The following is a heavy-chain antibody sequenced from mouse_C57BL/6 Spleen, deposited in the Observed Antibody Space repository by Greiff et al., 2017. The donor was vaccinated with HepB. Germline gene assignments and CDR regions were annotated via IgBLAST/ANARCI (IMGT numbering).Heavy chain of an antibody. D-gene: IGHD2-4*01. J-gene: IGHJ4*01. CDR1: GYSITSGYY. CDR3: ASGYDYDGTGAYAMDY. V-gene: IGHV3-6*01. CDR2: ISYDGSN. Sequence: EVKLMESGPGLVKPSQSLSLTCSVTGYSITSGYYWNWIRQFPGNKLEWMGYISYDGSNNYNPSLKNRISITRDTSKNQFFLKLNSVTTEDTATYYCASGYDYDGTGAYAMDYWGQGTSVTVSS.